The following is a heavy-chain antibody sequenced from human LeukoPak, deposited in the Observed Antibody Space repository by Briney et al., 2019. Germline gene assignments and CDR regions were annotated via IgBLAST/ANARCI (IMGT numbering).Heavy chain of an antibody. CDR3: ARAVRRVTDAFDI. J-gene: IGHJ3*02. CDR1: GGTFISYA. Sequence: SVKVSCKASGGTFISYAISWVRQAPGQGLEWMGGIIPIFGTANYAQKFQGRVTITTDESTSTAYMELSSLRSEDTAVYYCARAVRRVTDAFDIWGQGTMVTVSS. V-gene: IGHV1-69*05. D-gene: IGHD3-10*01. CDR2: IIPIFGTA.